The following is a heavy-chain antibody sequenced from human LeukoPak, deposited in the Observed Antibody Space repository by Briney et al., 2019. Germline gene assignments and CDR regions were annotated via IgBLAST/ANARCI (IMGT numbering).Heavy chain of an antibody. J-gene: IGHJ4*02. CDR3: APDWRFCRDEGCLGT. CDR2: IHHSGGT. Sequence: SETLSLTCTVSGGSITTNRWSWVRLTPGRGLEWIGYIHHSGGTDYNPSLKSRLTISVDTSKSQFSLRLTSVTAADTAVYYCAPDWRFCRDEGCLGTWGQRTLVTVSS. V-gene: IGHV4-59*01. CDR1: GGSITTNR. D-gene: IGHD1-7*01.